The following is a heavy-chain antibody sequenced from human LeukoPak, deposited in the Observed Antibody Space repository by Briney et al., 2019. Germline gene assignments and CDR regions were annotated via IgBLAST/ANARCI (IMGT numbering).Heavy chain of an antibody. CDR1: GYRFTSYW. V-gene: IGHV5-51*01. Sequence: GESLQISFKGPGYRFTSYWIGWVRPLPGKGLEWMGIIYSGDSDTRYSTSFQGQVTISADKSISTAYLQWSSLKASDTAMYYCARRSDYEKEPDYWGQGTLVTVSS. J-gene: IGHJ4*02. CDR2: IYSGDSDT. D-gene: IGHD5-12*01. CDR3: ARRSDYEKEPDY.